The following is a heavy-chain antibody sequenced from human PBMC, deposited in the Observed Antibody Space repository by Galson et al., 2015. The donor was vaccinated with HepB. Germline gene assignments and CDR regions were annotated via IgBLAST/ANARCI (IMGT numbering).Heavy chain of an antibody. CDR3: ARDDYDGSGSYGPGLGGMDV. CDR2: INPSGGST. D-gene: IGHD3-10*01. J-gene: IGHJ6*02. Sequence: SVKVSCKASGYPFTSYYMHWVRQAPGQGLEWVGIINPSGGSTNYALKFQGRVTMTRDTSTSTVYMEVSSLRSEDTAVYYCARDDYDGSGSYGPGLGGMDVWGQGTTVTVSS. CDR1: GYPFTSYY. V-gene: IGHV1-46*01.